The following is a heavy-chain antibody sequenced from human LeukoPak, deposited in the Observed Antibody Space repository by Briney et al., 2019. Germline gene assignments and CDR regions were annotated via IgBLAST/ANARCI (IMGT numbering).Heavy chain of an antibody. CDR1: GYXFTSYA. V-gene: IGHV1-18*01. CDR2: ISTYTGNT. D-gene: IGHD3-22*01. CDR3: ARVLVVSSDAFDI. Sequence: EASVKVSCKTSGYXFTSYAISWVRQAPGQGLECMGWISTYTGNTDYAQKLQGRVTMTTDTSTSTAYMELRSLSSDDTAVYYCARVLVVSSDAFDIWGQGTMVTVSS. J-gene: IGHJ3*02.